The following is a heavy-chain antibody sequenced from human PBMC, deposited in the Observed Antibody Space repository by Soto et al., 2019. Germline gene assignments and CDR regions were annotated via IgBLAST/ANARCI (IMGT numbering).Heavy chain of an antibody. CDR2: IYYSGYT. CDR3: ARGSSPHYGMDV. Sequence: PSETLSLTCTVSGGSISSGGYFWSWIRQDPGEGLESIGYIYYSGYTYYNPSLKSRLTISMDTSKNQFSLKLSSVTAADTAVYYCARGSSPHYGMDVWGQGTTVTVSS. J-gene: IGHJ6*02. CDR1: GGSISSGGYF. D-gene: IGHD6-6*01. V-gene: IGHV4-31*03.